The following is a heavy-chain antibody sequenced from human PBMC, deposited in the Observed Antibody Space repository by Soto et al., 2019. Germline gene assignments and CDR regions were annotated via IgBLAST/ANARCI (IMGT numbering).Heavy chain of an antibody. J-gene: IGHJ6*02. V-gene: IGHV1-2*02. CDR2: INPNSGGT. CDR3: ARVKAAAGTNYYYYGMDV. CDR1: GYTFTGYY. Sequence: QVQLVQSGAEVKKPGASVKVSCKASGYTFTGYYMHWVRQAPGQGLEWMGWINPNSGGTNYAQKFKGRVTMTRDTSISTAYRELSRLRSDDTAVYYCARVKAAAGTNYYYYGMDVWGQGTTVTVS. D-gene: IGHD6-13*01.